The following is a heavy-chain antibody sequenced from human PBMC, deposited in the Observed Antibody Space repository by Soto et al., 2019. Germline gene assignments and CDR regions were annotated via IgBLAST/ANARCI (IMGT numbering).Heavy chain of an antibody. CDR1: GGTFSSYA. D-gene: IGHD3-22*01. Sequence: KASGGTFSSYAISWVRQAPGQGLEWMGGIIPIFGTANYAQKFRGRVTITADESTSTAYMELSSLRSEDTAVYYCARARVHYYDSSGYPYWGQGTLVTVSS. CDR2: IIPIFGTA. CDR3: ARARVHYYDSSGYPY. J-gene: IGHJ4*02. V-gene: IGHV1-69*01.